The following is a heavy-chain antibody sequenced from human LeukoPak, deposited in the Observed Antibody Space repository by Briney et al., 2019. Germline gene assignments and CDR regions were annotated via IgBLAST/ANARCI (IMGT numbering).Heavy chain of an antibody. CDR3: AKYCVGDYYDSSGYYYHLDY. CDR1: GFTFSSYA. Sequence: GGSLRLSCAASGFTFSSYAMIWVRQAPRKGLEWVSAISGSGGSTYYADSMKDRFNISRDKSKNTLYLQMNSLRAEDTAVYYCAKYCVGDYYDSSGYYYHLDYWGQGNLVTVSS. V-gene: IGHV3-23*01. CDR2: ISGSGGST. J-gene: IGHJ4*02. D-gene: IGHD3-22*01.